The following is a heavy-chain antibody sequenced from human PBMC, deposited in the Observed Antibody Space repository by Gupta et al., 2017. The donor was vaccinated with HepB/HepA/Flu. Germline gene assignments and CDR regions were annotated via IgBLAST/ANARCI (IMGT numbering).Heavy chain of an antibody. Sequence: QVQLQESGPGLVKPSETLSLTCTVPGGSISSYYWSWIRQPPGKGLEWIGYIYYSGSTNYNPSLKSRVTISVDTSKNQFSLKLSSVTAADTAVYYCARGRYYMDVWGKGTTVTVSS. CDR3: ARGRYYMDV. J-gene: IGHJ6*03. CDR1: GGSISSYY. V-gene: IGHV4-59*01. CDR2: IYYSGST.